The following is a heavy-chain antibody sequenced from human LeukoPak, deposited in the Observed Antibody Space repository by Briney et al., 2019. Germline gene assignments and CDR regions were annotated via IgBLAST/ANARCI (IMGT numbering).Heavy chain of an antibody. CDR1: GGTFSSYA. V-gene: IGHV1-69*01. CDR3: ASPCCPNKYDYVWGSYRYTSTY. D-gene: IGHD3-16*02. CDR2: IIPIFGTA. J-gene: IGHJ4*02. Sequence: SVKVSCKASGGTFSSYAISWVRQAPGQGLEWMGGIIPIFGTANYAQKFQGRVTITADESTSTAYMELSSLRSEDTAVYYCASPCCPNKYDYVWGSYRYTSTYWGQGTLVTVSS.